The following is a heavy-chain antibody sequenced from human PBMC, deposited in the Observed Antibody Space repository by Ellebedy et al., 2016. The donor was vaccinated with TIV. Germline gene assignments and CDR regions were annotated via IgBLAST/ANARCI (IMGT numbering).Heavy chain of an antibody. CDR1: GHSFTSYG. Sequence: ASVKVSCXASGHSFTSYGIHWVRQAPGQSLEWMGWINTGNDNTKYSQKLQGRVTITRDTSASTAYMELSSLVSEDTAVYYCATREWQDPVDVWGQGTTVTVSS. D-gene: IGHD3-3*01. V-gene: IGHV1-3*04. J-gene: IGHJ6*02. CDR2: INTGNDNT. CDR3: ATREWQDPVDV.